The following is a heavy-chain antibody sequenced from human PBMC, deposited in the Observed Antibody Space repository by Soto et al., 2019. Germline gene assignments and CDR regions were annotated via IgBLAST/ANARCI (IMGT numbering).Heavy chain of an antibody. CDR1: GFAFSSYA. V-gene: IGHV3-23*01. CDR3: AKTISDHYYYGMDV. J-gene: IGHJ6*02. CDR2: ISGSGGST. Sequence: PGGSLRLSCAASGFAFSSYAMSWVRQAPGKGLEWVSAISGSGGSTYYADSVKGRFTISRDNSKNTLYLQMNSLRAEDTAVYYCAKTISDHYYYGMDVWGQGTTVTVS.